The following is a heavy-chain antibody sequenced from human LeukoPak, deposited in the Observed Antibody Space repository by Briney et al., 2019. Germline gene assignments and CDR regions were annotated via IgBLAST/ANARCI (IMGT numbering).Heavy chain of an antibody. V-gene: IGHV4-59*08. CDR1: GGSISNYY. D-gene: IGHD6-13*01. CDR3: ARQGGYSSSPDF. CDR2: IYYSGST. J-gene: IGHJ4*02. Sequence: TSETLSLTCTVSGGSISNYYWNWLRQTPGKGLEWIGYIYYSGSTNYNPSLKSRVTISVDTSKNQFSLKLNSVTAADTAVYYCARQGGYSSSPDFWGQGTLVTVSP.